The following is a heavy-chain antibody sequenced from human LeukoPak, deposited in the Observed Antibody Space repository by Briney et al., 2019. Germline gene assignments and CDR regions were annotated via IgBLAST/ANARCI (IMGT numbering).Heavy chain of an antibody. CDR2: INPSGGST. CDR1: GYTFTSYY. J-gene: IGHJ4*02. D-gene: IGHD3-22*01. Sequence: GASVEVSGKASGYTFTSYYMHWGRQAPGHGLEWMGLINPSGGSTSYAQKFQGRITMPRDTSTSTVYLELSSLRSEDTAVYYCARVPEYASSGYWFAYWGQGTLVTVSS. V-gene: IGHV1-46*01. CDR3: ARVPEYASSGYWFAY.